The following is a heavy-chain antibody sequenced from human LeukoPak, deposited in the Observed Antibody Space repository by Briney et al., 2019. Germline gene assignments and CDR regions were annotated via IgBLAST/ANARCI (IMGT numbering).Heavy chain of an antibody. CDR2: ISQDGSSK. CDR1: GFTFSSYA. J-gene: IGHJ4*02. Sequence: PGGSLRLSCAASGFTFSSYALHWVRQAPGKGLEWVAAISQDGSSKHYADSVKGRVTISRDNSKNTLYLQMNSLRAEDTAVYYCARGDYDSSGYYYDYWGQGTLVTVSS. V-gene: IGHV3-30-3*01. CDR3: ARGDYDSSGYYYDY. D-gene: IGHD3-22*01.